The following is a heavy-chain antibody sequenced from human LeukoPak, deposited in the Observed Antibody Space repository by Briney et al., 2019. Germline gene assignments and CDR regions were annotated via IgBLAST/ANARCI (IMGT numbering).Heavy chain of an antibody. Sequence: PGRSLRLSCAASGLTFSSYGMHWVRQAPGKGREWVAFIRYDGSNKYYAASVKGRFTISRDNSKNTLYLQMNSVRAEDTAVYYCAKVGDKIVVVPAAPHDYWGQGTLVTVSS. D-gene: IGHD2-2*01. CDR3: AKVGDKIVVVPAAPHDY. J-gene: IGHJ4*02. CDR1: GLTFSSYG. CDR2: IRYDGSNK. V-gene: IGHV3-30*02.